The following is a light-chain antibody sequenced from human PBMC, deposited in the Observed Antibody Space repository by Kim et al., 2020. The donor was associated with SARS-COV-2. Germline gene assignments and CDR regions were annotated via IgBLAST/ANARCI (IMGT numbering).Light chain of an antibody. V-gene: IGLV2-11*01. CDR1: SSDVGGYNY. J-gene: IGLJ1*01. Sequence: GQSVTISCTGTSSDVGGYNYVSWYQQHPGKAPKLMIYDVSKRPSGVPDRFSGSKSGNTASLTISGLQAEDEADYYCCSYAGSYTYVFGTATKVTVL. CDR3: CSYAGSYTYV. CDR2: DVS.